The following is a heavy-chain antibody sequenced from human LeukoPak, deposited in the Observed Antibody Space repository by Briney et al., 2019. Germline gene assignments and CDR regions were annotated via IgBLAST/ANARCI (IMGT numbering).Heavy chain of an antibody. D-gene: IGHD2-2*01. CDR3: ARDRRYQLLSNYYYYMDV. Sequence: GGSLRLSCAASGFTFSSYWMSWVRQAPWKGLEWVANIKQDGSEKYYVDSVKGRFTISRDNAKNSLYLQMNSLRAEDTAVYYCARDRRYQLLSNYYYYMDVWGKGTTVTVSS. CDR2: IKQDGSEK. CDR1: GFTFSSYW. V-gene: IGHV3-7*01. J-gene: IGHJ6*03.